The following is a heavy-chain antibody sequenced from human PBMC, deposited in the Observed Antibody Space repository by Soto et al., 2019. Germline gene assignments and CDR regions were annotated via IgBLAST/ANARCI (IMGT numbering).Heavy chain of an antibody. V-gene: IGHV1-69*06. D-gene: IGHD6-19*01. CDR3: ARARNMVAVAGPDYGMDV. CDR1: GGTFSSYA. Sequence: GASVKVSCKASGGTFSSYAISWVRQAPGQGLEWMGGIIPIFGTANYAQKFQGRVTITADKSTSTAYMELSSLRSEDTAVYYCARARNMVAVAGPDYGMDVWGQGTTVTVSS. J-gene: IGHJ6*02. CDR2: IIPIFGTA.